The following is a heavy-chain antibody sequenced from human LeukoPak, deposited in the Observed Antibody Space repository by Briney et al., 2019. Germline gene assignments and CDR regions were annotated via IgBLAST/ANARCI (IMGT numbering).Heavy chain of an antibody. CDR2: IYSGGST. Sequence: GGSLRLSCAASGFTVSSNYMSWVRQAPGKGLEWVSVIYSGGSTYYPDSVKGRFTISRDNSKNTLYLQMNSLRAEDTAVYYCAGSYVIRSFDYWGQGTLVTVSS. V-gene: IGHV3-66*01. CDR1: GFTVSSNY. D-gene: IGHD3-16*01. J-gene: IGHJ4*02. CDR3: AGSYVIRSFDY.